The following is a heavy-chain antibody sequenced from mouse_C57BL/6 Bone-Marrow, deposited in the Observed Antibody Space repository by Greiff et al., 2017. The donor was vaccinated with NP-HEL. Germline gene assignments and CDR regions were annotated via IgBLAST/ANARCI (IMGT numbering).Heavy chain of an antibody. Sequence: EVKLMESGGGLVKPGGSLKLSCAASGFTFSSYAMSWVRQTPEKRLEWVATISDGGSYTYYPDNVKGRFTISRDNAKNNLYLQMSHLKSEDTAMYYCARAHYGSSYYAMDYWGQGTSVTVSS. D-gene: IGHD1-1*01. CDR3: ARAHYGSSYYAMDY. V-gene: IGHV5-4*03. J-gene: IGHJ4*01. CDR1: GFTFSSYA. CDR2: ISDGGSYT.